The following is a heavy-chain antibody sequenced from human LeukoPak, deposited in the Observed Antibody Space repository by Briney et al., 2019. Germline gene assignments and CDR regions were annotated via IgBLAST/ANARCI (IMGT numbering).Heavy chain of an antibody. Sequence: PGGTLRLSCAASGFTFSSYSMTWVRQAPGTGLEWVSSITTSLIISYADSVKGRFSISRDDSRSTLYLQLTSLTVEDTALYYCVRGTPEAYYWGQGTLVTVSS. CDR1: GFTFSSYS. J-gene: IGHJ4*02. D-gene: IGHD1-14*01. V-gene: IGHV3-23*01. CDR3: VRGTPEAYY. CDR2: ITTSLII.